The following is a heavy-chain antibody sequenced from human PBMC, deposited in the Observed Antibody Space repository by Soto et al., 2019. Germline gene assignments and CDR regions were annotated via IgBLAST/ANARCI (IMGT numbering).Heavy chain of an antibody. Sequence: GSLRLSCAASGFTFSSYAMSWVRQAPGKGLEWVSAISGSGGSTYYADSVKGRFTISRDNSKNTLYLQMNSLRAEDTAVYYCAKGYSGYDAFDIWGQGTMVTVSS. D-gene: IGHD5-12*01. CDR1: GFTFSSYA. V-gene: IGHV3-23*01. J-gene: IGHJ3*02. CDR2: ISGSGGST. CDR3: AKGYSGYDAFDI.